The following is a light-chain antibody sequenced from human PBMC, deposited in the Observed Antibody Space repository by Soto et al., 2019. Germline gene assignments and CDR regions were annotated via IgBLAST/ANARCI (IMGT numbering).Light chain of an antibody. Sequence: EIVLTQSPATLSLSPGERATLSCRASRDIKRYLAWYQQKPGQAPRLLIYDTSNRATGIPARFSGSGSGTDFTLTITRLEPEDSAVYFCQQYTGPPTTFGQGTRLEI. CDR1: RDIKRY. CDR2: DTS. J-gene: IGKJ5*01. CDR3: QQYTGPPTT. V-gene: IGKV3-11*01.